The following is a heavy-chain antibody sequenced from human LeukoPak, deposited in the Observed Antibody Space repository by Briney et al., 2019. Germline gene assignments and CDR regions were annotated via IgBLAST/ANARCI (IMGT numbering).Heavy chain of an antibody. D-gene: IGHD1-20*01. V-gene: IGHV4-34*01. CDR3: ARDGRISGIDH. CDR2: INHSGST. CDR1: GGSFSGYY. J-gene: IGHJ4*02. Sequence: SETLSLTCAVYGGSFSGYYWSWIRQPPGKGLEWIGEINHSGSTNYNPSLKSRVTISVDTSKNQFSLKLSSVSAADTAVYYCARDGRISGIDHWGQGTLVTVSS.